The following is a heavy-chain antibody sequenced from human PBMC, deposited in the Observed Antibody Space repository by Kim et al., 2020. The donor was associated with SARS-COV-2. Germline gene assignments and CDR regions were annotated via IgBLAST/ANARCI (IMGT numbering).Heavy chain of an antibody. V-gene: IGHV1-2*04. CDR2: T. D-gene: IGHD5-18*01. J-gene: IGHJ4*02. Sequence: TNYAQKFQGWVTMTRDTSISTAYMELSRLRSDDTAVYYCARDGQLWPFDYWGQGTLVTVSS. CDR3: ARDGQLWPFDY.